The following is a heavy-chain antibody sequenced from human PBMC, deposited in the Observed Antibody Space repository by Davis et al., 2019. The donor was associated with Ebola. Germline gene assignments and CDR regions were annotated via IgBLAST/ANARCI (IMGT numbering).Heavy chain of an antibody. J-gene: IGHJ4*02. Sequence: GESLKISCAASGFTFSSYAMAWVRQIPGKGLEWVSSIDGGGDATYYADSVKGRLTISRDNSKKTLFLQMNSLRADDTAVYYCAKDWGYMVRGVMIDYWGQGTLVTVSS. CDR2: IDGGGDAT. CDR3: AKDWGYMVRGVMIDY. CDR1: GFTFSSYA. D-gene: IGHD3-10*01. V-gene: IGHV3-23*01.